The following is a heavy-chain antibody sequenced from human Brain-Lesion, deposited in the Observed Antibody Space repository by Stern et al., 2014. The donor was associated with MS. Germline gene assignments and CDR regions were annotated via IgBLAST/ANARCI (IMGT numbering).Heavy chain of an antibody. J-gene: IGHJ4*02. CDR3: ATLSPGAGGNYYRHFDY. CDR1: GYTLTELS. V-gene: IGHV1-24*01. CDR2: FDPDDGET. Sequence: VQLVESGAEVKKPGASVKVSCKVSGYTLTELSMHWVRQAPRKGLEWMGGFDPDDGETIYAQKFQGRVPMTEDTSTDTAYMELGSLRSEDTAVYYCATLSPGAGGNYYRHFDYWGQGTLVTVSS. D-gene: IGHD1-26*01.